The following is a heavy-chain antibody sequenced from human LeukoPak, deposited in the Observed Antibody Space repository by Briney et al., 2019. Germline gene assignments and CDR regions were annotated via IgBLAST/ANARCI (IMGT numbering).Heavy chain of an antibody. Sequence: PGGSLRLSCAASRFSFSTYWTSWVRQAPGKGPEWVASIKPDGSEKYYVDSVTGRFTISRDNAKNSLYLQMSNLKPEDTAVYYCAREGNWGQGTLVTVSS. CDR1: RFSFSTYW. J-gene: IGHJ4*02. CDR2: IKPDGSEK. CDR3: AREGN. V-gene: IGHV3-7*01. D-gene: IGHD3-10*01.